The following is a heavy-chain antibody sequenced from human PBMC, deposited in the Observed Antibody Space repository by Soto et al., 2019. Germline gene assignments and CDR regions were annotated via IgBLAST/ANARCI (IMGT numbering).Heavy chain of an antibody. D-gene: IGHD5-12*01. CDR2: ISYDGNKK. Sequence: QVQLEESGGGVVQPGRSLRLSCAASGFTFSRYAMHWVRQAPGKGLAWVAFISYDGNKKEDVGSVKGRFTISRDNSRNTLYMQMHSLRTEDKAVYYCVSRRVATFSDYGMDVWGQGTTVTVS. V-gene: IGHV3-30-3*01. J-gene: IGHJ6*01. CDR1: GFTFSRYA. CDR3: VSRRVATFSDYGMDV.